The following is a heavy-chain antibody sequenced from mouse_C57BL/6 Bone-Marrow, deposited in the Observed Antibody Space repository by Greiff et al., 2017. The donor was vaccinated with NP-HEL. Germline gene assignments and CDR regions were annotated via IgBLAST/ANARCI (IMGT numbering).Heavy chain of an antibody. CDR3: AREALTTVVAWNWYFVV. CDR1: GFTFSDFY. J-gene: IGHJ1*03. V-gene: IGHV7-1*01. Sequence: EVKLVESGGGLVQSGRSLRLSCATSGFTFSDFYMEWVRQAPGKGLEWLAVSRNKANDYTTEYRASVKGRFIVSRDTSQSILYLQMNALRAENTAIYYGAREALTTVVAWNWYFVVWGTGTTVTVSS. CDR2: SRNKANDYTT. D-gene: IGHD1-1*01.